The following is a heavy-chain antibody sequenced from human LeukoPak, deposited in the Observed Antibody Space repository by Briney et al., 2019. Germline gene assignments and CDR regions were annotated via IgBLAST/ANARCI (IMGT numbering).Heavy chain of an antibody. D-gene: IGHD3-10*01. CDR2: ISSSGSTI. Sequence: GGSLRLSCAASGFTFSSHGMSWIRQAPGKGLEWVSYISSSGSTIYYADSVKGRFTISRDNAKNSLFLHMNNVRAEDTAVYYCSRLSAMLRGPEAFYYFEYWGQGALVTVSS. V-gene: IGHV3-48*04. CDR3: SRLSAMLRGPEAFYYFEY. J-gene: IGHJ4*02. CDR1: GFTFSSHG.